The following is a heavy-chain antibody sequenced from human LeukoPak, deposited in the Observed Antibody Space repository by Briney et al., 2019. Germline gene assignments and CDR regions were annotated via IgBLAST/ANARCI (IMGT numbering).Heavy chain of an antibody. V-gene: IGHV3-30*04. D-gene: IGHD3/OR15-3a*01. CDR3: ARDQVPTPAFFDRMPDY. J-gene: IGHJ4*02. CDR1: GFTFSSYA. CDR2: ISYDGTNK. Sequence: HPGRYLRFSCAASGFTFSSYAMHWVRQTPGKGLEWVAVISYDGTNKNYAASGKGPSTISRDNRKNTMYLQMNRLRAEAVAVYFGARDQVPTPAFFDRMPDYWGQGTLVTVSS.